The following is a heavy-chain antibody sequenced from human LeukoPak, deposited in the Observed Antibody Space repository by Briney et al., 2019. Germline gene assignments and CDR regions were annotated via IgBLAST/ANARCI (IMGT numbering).Heavy chain of an antibody. CDR3: ARAKYSSGWYGY. J-gene: IGHJ4*02. D-gene: IGHD6-19*01. Sequence: SETLSLTCAVYGGSFSGYYWSWIRQPPGKGLEWIGEINHSGSTNYNPSLKSRVTISVDTSKNQFSLKLSSVTAADTAVYCCARAKYSSGWYGYWGQGTLVTVSS. CDR1: GGSFSGYY. CDR2: INHSGST. V-gene: IGHV4-34*01.